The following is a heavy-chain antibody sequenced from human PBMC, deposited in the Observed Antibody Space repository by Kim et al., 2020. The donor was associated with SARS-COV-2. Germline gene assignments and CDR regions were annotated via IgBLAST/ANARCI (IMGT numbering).Heavy chain of an antibody. CDR1: GFTFSSYT. CDR2: ISGSGSTT. V-gene: IGHV3-23*01. J-gene: IGHJ4*02. CDR3: AKATLYCSSTSCQCFDY. Sequence: GGSLRLSCAASGFTFSSYTMNWLRQAPGKGLEWVSAISGSGSTTYYADSVKGRFTISRDNSKNTLSLQMNSLRAEDTAVYYCAKATLYCSSTSCQCFDYWGQGTLVTVSS. D-gene: IGHD2-2*01.